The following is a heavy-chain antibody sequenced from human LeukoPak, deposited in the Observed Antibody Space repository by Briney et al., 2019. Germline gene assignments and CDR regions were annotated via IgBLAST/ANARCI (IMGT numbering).Heavy chain of an antibody. V-gene: IGHV4-30-4*08. CDR1: GGSISSGDYY. Sequence: PSETLSLTCTVSGGSISSGDYYWSWIRQPPGKGLEWIGYIYYSGSTYYNPSLKSRVTISVDTPKNQFSLKLSSVTAADTAVYYCAREGSYSSSWYSTFENDAFDIWGQGTMVTVSS. CDR2: IYYSGST. J-gene: IGHJ3*02. CDR3: AREGSYSSSWYSTFENDAFDI. D-gene: IGHD6-13*01.